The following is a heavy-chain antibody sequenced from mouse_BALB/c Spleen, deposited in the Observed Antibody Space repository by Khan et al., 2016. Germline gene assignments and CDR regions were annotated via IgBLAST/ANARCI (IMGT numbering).Heavy chain of an antibody. V-gene: IGHV9-1*02. D-gene: IGHD2-1*01. Sequence: QIQLVQSGPELKKPGETVKISCKATGYTFTSYGMYWVKQPPGQGLKWMGCINTYSGDTTYVDDFKGRFAFSLESSASTAYMQITNLTNEDMATYFGARYGNYEFFAFWGQGALVTVSA. J-gene: IGHJ3*01. CDR2: INTYSGDT. CDR3: ARYGNYEFFAF. CDR1: GYTFTSYG.